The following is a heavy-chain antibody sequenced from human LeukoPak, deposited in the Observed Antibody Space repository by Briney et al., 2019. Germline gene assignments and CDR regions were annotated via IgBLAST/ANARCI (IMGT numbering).Heavy chain of an antibody. CDR3: AREITMVRALDY. D-gene: IGHD3-10*01. CDR1: GSTFSTYW. V-gene: IGHV3-7*01. J-gene: IGHJ4*02. CDR2: IKQDGSEK. Sequence: GGSLRLSCAASGSTFSTYWMSWVRQAPGKGLEWVANIKQDGSEKYYVDSVKGRFTISRDNAKNSLYLQMNSLRAEDTAVYYCAREITMVRALDYWGQGTPVTVSS.